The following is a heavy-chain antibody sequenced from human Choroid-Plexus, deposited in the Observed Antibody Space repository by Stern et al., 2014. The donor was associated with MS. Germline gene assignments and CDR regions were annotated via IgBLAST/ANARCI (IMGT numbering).Heavy chain of an antibody. CDR1: GFTFGSCA. Sequence: QDQLVQSGGGVVQPGRPLRLSCVASGFTFGSCAMHWVRQAPGKGLEWVASVSYDGSNKYYADSVKGRFTISRDNSQNTLYMQMSSLRPEDTAVYYCAKDRQYLTYFFDHWGQGSLVTVSS. CDR2: VSYDGSNK. J-gene: IGHJ5*02. V-gene: IGHV3-30*18. D-gene: IGHD2/OR15-2a*01. CDR3: AKDRQYLTYFFDH.